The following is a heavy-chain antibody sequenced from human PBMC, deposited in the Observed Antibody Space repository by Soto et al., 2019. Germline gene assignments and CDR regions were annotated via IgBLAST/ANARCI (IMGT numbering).Heavy chain of an antibody. D-gene: IGHD6-6*01. Sequence: SVKVSCNASVCTFSIYAIICVRQAPGQGLEWMGGIIPIFGTANYAQKFQGRVTITADESTSTAYMELSSLRSEDTDVYYCARDKVDSSSDWGQGTLVTVSS. J-gene: IGHJ4*02. V-gene: IGHV1-69*13. CDR2: IIPIFGTA. CDR3: ARDKVDSSSD. CDR1: VCTFSIYA.